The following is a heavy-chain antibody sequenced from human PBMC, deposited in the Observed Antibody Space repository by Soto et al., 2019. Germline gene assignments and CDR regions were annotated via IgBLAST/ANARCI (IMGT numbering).Heavy chain of an antibody. CDR3: ARQGMATIDYGMDV. CDR2: IIPIFGTA. V-gene: IGHV1-69*01. J-gene: IGHJ6*02. Sequence: QVQLVQSGAEVKKPGSSVKVSCKASGGTFSSYAISWVRQAPGQGLEWMGGIIPIFGTANYAQKFQGRVTITADESTSTAYMELSNLRSEDTAVYYCARQGMATIDYGMDVWGQGTTVTVSS. CDR1: GGTFSSYA. D-gene: IGHD5-12*01.